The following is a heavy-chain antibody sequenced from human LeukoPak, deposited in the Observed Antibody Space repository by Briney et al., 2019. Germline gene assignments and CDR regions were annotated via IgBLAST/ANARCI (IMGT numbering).Heavy chain of an antibody. D-gene: IGHD6-13*01. V-gene: IGHV3-48*01. CDR1: GFTFSTFS. CDR2: IHETSSPI. CDR3: GRGGSTGSWFNY. Sequence: GGSLRLSCAASGFTFSTFSMTWVRQAPGKGLEWISYIHETSSPIYYADSVKGRFTVSRDNAKNSLYLQMNSLRAEDMAVYYCGRGGSTGSWFNYWGQGTLVTVSS. J-gene: IGHJ4*02.